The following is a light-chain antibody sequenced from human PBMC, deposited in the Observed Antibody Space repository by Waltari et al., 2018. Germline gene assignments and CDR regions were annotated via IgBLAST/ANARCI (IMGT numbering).Light chain of an antibody. Sequence: EIVLTQSPGTLSLSPGERATLSCRASQSLSRTYLAWYHQRPGQPPRLLIYGASNRAVGVPDRFSGGGSGTDFTLTISRLEPEDFALYYCQQYVSSPWTFGQGTKVEIK. CDR3: QQYVSSPWT. CDR2: GAS. CDR1: QSLSRTY. J-gene: IGKJ1*01. V-gene: IGKV3-20*01.